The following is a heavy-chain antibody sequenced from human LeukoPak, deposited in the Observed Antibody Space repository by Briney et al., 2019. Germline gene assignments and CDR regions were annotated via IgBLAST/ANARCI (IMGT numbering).Heavy chain of an antibody. CDR3: AKDYGSGSYYSY. CDR2: ISGSGGST. J-gene: IGHJ4*02. Sequence: PGGSLRLSCAASGFTFSSYATSWVRQAPGKGLEWVSAISGSGGSTYYADSVKGRFTISRDNSKNTLYLQMNSLRAEDAAVYYCAKDYGSGSYYSYWGQGTLVTVSS. V-gene: IGHV3-23*01. D-gene: IGHD3-10*01. CDR1: GFTFSSYA.